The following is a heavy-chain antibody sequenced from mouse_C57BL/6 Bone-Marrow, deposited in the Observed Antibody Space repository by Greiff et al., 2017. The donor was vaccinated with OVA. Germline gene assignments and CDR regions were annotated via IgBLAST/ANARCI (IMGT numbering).Heavy chain of an antibody. CDR3: ARIYYGNYGFAY. Sequence: EAMLVESGGGLVQPGGSLKLSCAASGFTFSDYGMAWVRQAPRKGPEWVAFISNLAYSIYYADTVTGRFTISRENAKNTLYLEMSSLRSEDTAMYYCARIYYGNYGFAYWGQGTLVTVSA. V-gene: IGHV5-15*01. D-gene: IGHD2-1*01. CDR1: GFTFSDYG. CDR2: ISNLAYSI. J-gene: IGHJ3*01.